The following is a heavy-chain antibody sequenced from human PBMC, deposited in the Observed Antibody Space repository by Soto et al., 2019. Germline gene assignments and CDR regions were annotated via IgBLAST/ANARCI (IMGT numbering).Heavy chain of an antibody. CDR1: GDSIRSGTYS. D-gene: IGHD6-13*01. V-gene: IGHV4-39*01. J-gene: IGHJ4*02. Sequence: SETLSLTCTVSGDSIRSGTYSWDWLRQSPGKGLEWIGCFWSTGATYYNPSLKGRLTISLDTSKNQFSLNLNFVTAADTAVYFCARRPLGYFDYWGQGTLVTVSS. CDR2: FWSTGAT. CDR3: ARRPLGYFDY.